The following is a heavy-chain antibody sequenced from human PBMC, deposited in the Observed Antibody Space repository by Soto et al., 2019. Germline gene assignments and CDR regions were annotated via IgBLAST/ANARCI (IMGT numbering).Heavy chain of an antibody. CDR3: ARQGTRLRPIIMIVAASTFDM. J-gene: IGHJ3*02. D-gene: IGHD3-10*01. CDR1: GVSISSSSYY. Sequence: QLQLQESGPGLVKPSETLSLTCSVSGVSISSSSYYWGWIRQPPGKGLEWIGSIYYSGTTFHNPSLKSRVSISVDTSKNHFSLNLTSVTAADTAVYYCARQGTRLRPIIMIVAASTFDMWGQGTTVTVSS. V-gene: IGHV4-39*01. CDR2: IYYSGTT.